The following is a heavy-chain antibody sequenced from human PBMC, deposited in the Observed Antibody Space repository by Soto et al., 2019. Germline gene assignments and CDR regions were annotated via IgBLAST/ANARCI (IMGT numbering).Heavy chain of an antibody. CDR2: IRSGGTT. Sequence: EAQLVESGGGLVKPGESLTISCSASGFTFSGAWMGWVRQAPGKGLEWVGHIRSGGTTDYAAPVYGRFAISRDDSNKTVFLQMNDLTSEDTAVYHCTTDIPGVGSGEFDHWGQGILVTVSS. D-gene: IGHD1-26*01. CDR1: GFTFSGAW. V-gene: IGHV3-15*01. CDR3: TTDIPGVGSGEFDH. J-gene: IGHJ4*02.